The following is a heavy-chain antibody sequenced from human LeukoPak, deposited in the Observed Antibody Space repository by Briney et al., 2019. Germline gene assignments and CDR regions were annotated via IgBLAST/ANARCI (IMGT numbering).Heavy chain of an antibody. CDR3: ARGRVAAAGNYYYYMDV. V-gene: IGHV4-34*01. Sequence: PSETLSLTCAVYGGSFSGYYWSWIRQPPGKGLEWLGEINHSGSTNYNPSLKSRVTISVDTSKNQFSLKLSSVTAADTAVYYCARGRVAAAGNYYYYMDVWGKGTTVTVSS. CDR2: INHSGST. D-gene: IGHD6-13*01. J-gene: IGHJ6*03. CDR1: GGSFSGYY.